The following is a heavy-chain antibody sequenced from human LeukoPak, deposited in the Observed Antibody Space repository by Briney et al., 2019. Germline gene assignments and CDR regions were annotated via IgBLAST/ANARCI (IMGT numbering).Heavy chain of an antibody. Sequence: GESLKISCNGSGCSFNTYWSGWVRQMPGQGLELMGFILLGNSDTGYSPSLQGQVPISADKSISTAYLQWSSLKASDNVMFYCAILWARAFDIWGERTMVTVSS. J-gene: IGHJ3*02. CDR2: ILLGNSDT. CDR3: AILWARAFDI. V-gene: IGHV5-51*01. D-gene: IGHD3-10*01. CDR1: GCSFNTYW.